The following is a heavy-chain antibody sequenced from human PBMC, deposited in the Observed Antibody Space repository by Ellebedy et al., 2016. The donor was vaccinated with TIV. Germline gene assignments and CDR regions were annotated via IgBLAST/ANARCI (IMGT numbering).Heavy chain of an antibody. V-gene: IGHV3-74*01. Sequence: PGGSLRLSCAASGFTFSDYLMSWVRHSPGKGLVWVARINGDGSNIGYADSVKGRFTISRDNAKSTLYLQMNSLRAEDTAVYYCARDLYNWNGPIDYWGQGTLVTVSS. J-gene: IGHJ4*02. CDR2: INGDGSNI. D-gene: IGHD1-20*01. CDR3: ARDLYNWNGPIDY. CDR1: GFTFSDYL.